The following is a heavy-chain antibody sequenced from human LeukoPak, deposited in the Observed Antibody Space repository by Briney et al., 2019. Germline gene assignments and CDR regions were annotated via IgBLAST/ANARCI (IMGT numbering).Heavy chain of an antibody. CDR2: IYSGGST. J-gene: IGHJ3*02. V-gene: IGHV3-66*01. Sequence: HSGGSLRLSGAASGFTVSSNYMTWVRQAPGKGLEWVSLIYSGGSTSYADSVRGRFTISRDNSKNTLYLQMNSLRAEDTAVYYCARIETVADAFDIWGQGTLVTVSS. CDR3: ARIETVADAFDI. D-gene: IGHD1-1*01. CDR1: GFTVSSNY.